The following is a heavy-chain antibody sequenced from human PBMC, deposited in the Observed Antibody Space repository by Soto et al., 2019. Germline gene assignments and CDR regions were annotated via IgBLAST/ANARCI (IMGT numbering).Heavy chain of an antibody. CDR1: GFTLNTYS. V-gene: IGHV3-48*02. Sequence: GGSLRLSCAASGFTLNTYSMNWVRQAPGQGLEWVSYISSGGLNTFYADSVKGRFTISRDNVKDSLHLQMNSLRDEDTAVYYCVRDRCNFDWPTLGYFDGRGQGTLVTVYS. CDR3: VRDRCNFDWPTLGYFDG. CDR2: ISSGGLNT. D-gene: IGHD3-9*01. J-gene: IGHJ4*02.